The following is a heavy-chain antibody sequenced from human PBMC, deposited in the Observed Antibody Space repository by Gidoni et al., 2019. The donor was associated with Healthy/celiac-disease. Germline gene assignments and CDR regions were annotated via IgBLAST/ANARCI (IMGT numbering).Heavy chain of an antibody. CDR2: IKQDGSEK. J-gene: IGHJ6*02. CDR1: GFTFSSYW. Sequence: EVQLVESGGGLVQPGGSLRLSCAASGFTFSSYWMSWVRQAPGKGLEWVANIKQDGSEKYYVDSVKGRFTISRDNAKNSLYLQMNSLRAEDTAVYYCARVQTRARGPIGSHGMDVWGQGTTVTVSS. CDR3: ARVQTRARGPIGSHGMDV. V-gene: IGHV3-7*04. D-gene: IGHD3-10*01.